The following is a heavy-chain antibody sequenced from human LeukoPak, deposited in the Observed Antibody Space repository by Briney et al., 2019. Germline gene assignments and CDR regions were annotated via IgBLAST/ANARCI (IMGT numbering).Heavy chain of an antibody. D-gene: IGHD3-22*01. CDR3: ARRSGVLDSRDSRYYFDH. Sequence: SETLSLTCAVYGGPFSGYYWSWIRQPPGKGLEYIGYIYYSGSTDYNPSLKRRVTISLDTSKNQFSLNLTSVTAADTAVYYCARRSGVLDSRDSRYYFDHWGQGTLVSVST. J-gene: IGHJ4*02. CDR2: IYYSGST. CDR1: GGPFSGYY. V-gene: IGHV4-59*01.